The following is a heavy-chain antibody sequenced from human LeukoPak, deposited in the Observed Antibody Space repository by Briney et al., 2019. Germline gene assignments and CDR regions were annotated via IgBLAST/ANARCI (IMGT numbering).Heavy chain of an antibody. Sequence: SSETLSLTCTVSGGSISSYYWSWIRQPPGKGLEWIGYIYHSGSTYYSPSLKSRVTISVDRSKNQFSLKLSSVTAADTAVYYCARGTERASWFDPWGQGTLVTVSS. V-gene: IGHV4-59*12. CDR2: IYHSGST. D-gene: IGHD1-1*01. CDR1: GGSISSYY. CDR3: ARGTERASWFDP. J-gene: IGHJ5*02.